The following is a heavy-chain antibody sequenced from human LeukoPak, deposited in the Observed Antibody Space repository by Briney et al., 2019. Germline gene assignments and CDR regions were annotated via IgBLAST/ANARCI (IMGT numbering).Heavy chain of an antibody. D-gene: IGHD2-15*01. J-gene: IGHJ5*02. CDR1: GGSISSYY. V-gene: IGHV4-4*07. CDR2: IYTSGST. Sequence: SETLSLTCTVSGGSISSYYWSWIRQPAGKGLEWIGRIYTSGSTNYNPSLKSRVTMSVDTSKNQFSLKLSSATAADTAVYYCARDPRCSGGSCYDWFDPWGQGTLVTVSS. CDR3: ARDPRCSGGSCYDWFDP.